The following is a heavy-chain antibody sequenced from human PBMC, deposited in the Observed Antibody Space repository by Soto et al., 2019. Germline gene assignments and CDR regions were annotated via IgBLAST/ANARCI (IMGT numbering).Heavy chain of an antibody. D-gene: IGHD4-17*01. V-gene: IGHV3-23*01. CDR1: GFTFRNYA. CDR2: LLRSGSSA. J-gene: IGHJ5*02. Sequence: LRLSCAASGFTFRNYAMTWARQAPGKGLEWVSSLLRSGSSAYYADSVRGRFSTSSDTSANSLYLQMDNPRAEDTAIYYCAKDAISGDGIWLMDSWGQGTVVTVSS. CDR3: AKDAISGDGIWLMDS.